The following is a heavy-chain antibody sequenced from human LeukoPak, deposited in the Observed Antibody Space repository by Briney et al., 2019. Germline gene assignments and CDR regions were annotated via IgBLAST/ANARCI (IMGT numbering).Heavy chain of an antibody. Sequence: GGSLRLSCAASGFSFSNYWMHWVRQAPGKGLVWVSRINSDGSSTTYADSVKGRFTISRDNAKNTLYLQMNSLRAEDTAVYYCARVWTDYDILTGHYYYYMDVWGKGTTVTISS. CDR2: INSDGSST. V-gene: IGHV3-74*01. CDR3: ARVWTDYDILTGHYYYYMDV. CDR1: GFSFSNYW. J-gene: IGHJ6*03. D-gene: IGHD3-9*01.